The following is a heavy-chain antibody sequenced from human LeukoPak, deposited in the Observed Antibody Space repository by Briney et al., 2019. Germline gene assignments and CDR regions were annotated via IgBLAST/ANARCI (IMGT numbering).Heavy chain of an antibody. J-gene: IGHJ4*02. CDR1: GFTFSNYL. V-gene: IGHV3-48*04. D-gene: IGHD6-19*01. CDR3: ARGVAVAGTDY. Sequence: GGSLRLSCAASGFTFSNYLMNWVRQAPGKGLEWVSYISSSGSTIYYADSVKGRFTISRDNAKNSLYLQMNSLRAEDTAVYYCARGVAVAGTDYWGQGTLVTVSS. CDR2: ISSSGSTI.